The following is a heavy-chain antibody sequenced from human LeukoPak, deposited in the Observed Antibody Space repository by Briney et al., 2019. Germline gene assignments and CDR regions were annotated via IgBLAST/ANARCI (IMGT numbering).Heavy chain of an antibody. CDR3: ARKGESWTGNYKDYLEN. CDR2: ISSSSYI. D-gene: IGHD3/OR15-3a*01. V-gene: IGHV3-21*01. Sequence: GGSLRLSCAASGFTFSSYSMNWVRQAPGKGLEWVSSISSSSYIYYADSVKGRFTISRDNAKNPLYLQMNSLRAEDTALYYCARKGESWTGNYKDYLENWGQGTLVTVSS. J-gene: IGHJ4*02. CDR1: GFTFSSYS.